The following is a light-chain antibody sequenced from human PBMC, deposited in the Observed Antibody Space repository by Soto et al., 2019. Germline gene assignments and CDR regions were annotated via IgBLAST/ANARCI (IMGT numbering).Light chain of an antibody. CDR3: QQYGSSPS. V-gene: IGKV3-20*01. CDR2: GAS. Sequence: EIVLTQSPGTLSLSPGERATLSCRASQSVSSSYLAWYQQNPGQAPRLLIYGASSRATGIPDRFSGSGSGTDFTLTIRRLEPEDFAVYYCQQYGSSPSFGQGTKVEIK. J-gene: IGKJ1*01. CDR1: QSVSSSY.